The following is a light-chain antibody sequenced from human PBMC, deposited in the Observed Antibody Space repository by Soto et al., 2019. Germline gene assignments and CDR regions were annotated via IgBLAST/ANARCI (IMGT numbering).Light chain of an antibody. CDR1: QSVSSN. CDR2: GAS. V-gene: IGKV3-15*01. J-gene: IGKJ2*01. Sequence: EIVMTQSPATLSVSPGERATLSCRASQSVSSNLAWYQQKPGHAPRRLIYGASTRANGIPARFSGSGSGTEFTLTISSLQSEDFAVYYCQQYNNWPHTFGQGTKLEIK. CDR3: QQYNNWPHT.